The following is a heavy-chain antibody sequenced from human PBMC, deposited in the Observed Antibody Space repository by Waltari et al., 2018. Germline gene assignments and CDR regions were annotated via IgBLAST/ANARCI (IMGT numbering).Heavy chain of an antibody. V-gene: IGHV4-59*01. CDR2: FSYIGRT. D-gene: IGHD3-9*01. Sequence: QVELQESGPRLAKPSQTPSLTCSVSGDSISSYEWSWIRQPPGKGLEWIGEFSYIGRTNYNPSLKSRVTISIDTSKNQFSLRLTSVTAADTAVYFCARRYANAFDIWGPGTILTVSS. CDR1: GDSISSYE. J-gene: IGHJ3*02. CDR3: ARRYANAFDI.